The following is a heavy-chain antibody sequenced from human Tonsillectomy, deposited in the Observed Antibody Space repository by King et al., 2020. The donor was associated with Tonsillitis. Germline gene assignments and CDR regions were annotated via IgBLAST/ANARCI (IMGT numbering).Heavy chain of an antibody. D-gene: IGHD3-10*01. J-gene: IGHJ6*02. CDR3: ASAYYSGSGSDLYGMDV. CDR2: INTNTGNP. V-gene: IGHV7-4-1*01. Sequence: VQLVESGSELKKPGASVKVSCKASGYPFTTYVVNWVRQAPGQGLEWMGWINTNTGNPTFAQGFTGRFVFSLDSSVSTAYLQIRSLKAEDTAVYYCASAYYSGSGSDLYGMDVWGQGTMVTVSS. CDR1: GYPFTTYV.